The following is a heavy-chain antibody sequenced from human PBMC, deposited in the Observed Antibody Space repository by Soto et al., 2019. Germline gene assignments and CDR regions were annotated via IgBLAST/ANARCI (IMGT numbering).Heavy chain of an antibody. CDR1: GYTFTNYY. V-gene: IGHV1-46*01. D-gene: IGHD6-13*01. CDR2: INPSGGST. J-gene: IGHJ4*02. Sequence: QVQLVQSGAEVKNPGASVKVSCKASGYTFTNYYIHWVRQAPGQGLEWMAIINPSGGSTNYAQKFHGRVTLARDTFTNTVYMELISLRSEDTAIYYCARGLAAGEYWGQGTLVTVSS. CDR3: ARGLAAGEY.